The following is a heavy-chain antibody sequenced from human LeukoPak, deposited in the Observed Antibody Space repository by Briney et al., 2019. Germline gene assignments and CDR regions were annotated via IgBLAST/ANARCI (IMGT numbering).Heavy chain of an antibody. Sequence: GESLKISCAASGFTVSSNYMSWVRQAPGKGLEWVSVIYSGGSTYYADSVKGRFTISRDNSKNTLYLQMNSLRAEDTAVYYCARLPYYYDSSGYRDAYDAFDIWGQGTMVTVSS. CDR1: GFTVSSNY. D-gene: IGHD3-22*01. V-gene: IGHV3-53*01. CDR3: ARLPYYYDSSGYRDAYDAFDI. J-gene: IGHJ3*02. CDR2: IYSGGST.